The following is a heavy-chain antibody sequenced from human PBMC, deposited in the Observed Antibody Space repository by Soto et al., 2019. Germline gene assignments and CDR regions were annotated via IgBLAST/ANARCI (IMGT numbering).Heavy chain of an antibody. Sequence: GGSLRLSCAASGFNFNTYWMYWVRQAPGKGLEWVANTDTDGSRKNYVDSVKGRFIISRDNAKNSLFLQMNSPRADDTAVYYCGRVPLDGNYANGVDVWGQGTTVTVSS. V-gene: IGHV3-7*03. J-gene: IGHJ6*02. CDR3: GRVPLDGNYANGVDV. CDR2: TDTDGSRK. D-gene: IGHD4-17*01. CDR1: GFNFNTYW.